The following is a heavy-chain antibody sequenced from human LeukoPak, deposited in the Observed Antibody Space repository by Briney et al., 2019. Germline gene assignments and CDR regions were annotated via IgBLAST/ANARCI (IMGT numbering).Heavy chain of an antibody. CDR3: ARGRQRIRRNWFDP. CDR1: GGSFSGYY. J-gene: IGHJ5*02. CDR2: INHSGST. V-gene: IGHV4-34*01. Sequence: SETLSLTCAVYGGSFSGYYWSWIRQPPGKGLEWIGEINHSGSTNYNPSLKSRVTISVDTSKSQFSLKLSSVTAADTAVYYCARGRQRIRRNWFDPCGQGTLVTVSS.